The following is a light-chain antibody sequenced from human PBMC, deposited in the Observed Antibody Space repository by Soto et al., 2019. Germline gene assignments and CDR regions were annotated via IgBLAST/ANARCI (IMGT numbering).Light chain of an antibody. CDR2: EGS. CDR1: SNDVGRYNQ. Sequence: SALTQPASVSGSPGQSITISCTGSSNDVGRYNQVSWYQQHPGKAPKVMIYEGSQRPSGVSNRFSGSKSGNTASLTISGLQAEYDADYSSCAYFGSTLYVFGTVTKV. CDR3: CAYFGSTLYV. V-gene: IGLV2-23*01. J-gene: IGLJ1*01.